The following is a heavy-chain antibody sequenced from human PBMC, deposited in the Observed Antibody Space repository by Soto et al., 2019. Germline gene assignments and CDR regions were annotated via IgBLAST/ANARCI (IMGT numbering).Heavy chain of an antibody. V-gene: IGHV1-3*01. J-gene: IGHJ5*02. D-gene: IGHD2-15*01. CDR2: ISASNGNT. CDR1: GYTFTSYA. Sequence: GASVKVSCKASGYTFTSYAIHWVRQAPGQRLEWMGWISASNGNTKYSQNFQGRVTMTRDTSTSTAYMELRSLRSDDTAVYYCARAYSPGLFDPWGQGTLVTVSS. CDR3: ARAYSPGLFDP.